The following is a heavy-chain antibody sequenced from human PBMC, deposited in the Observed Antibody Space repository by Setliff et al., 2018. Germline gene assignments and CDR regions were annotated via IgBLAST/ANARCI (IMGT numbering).Heavy chain of an antibody. CDR1: GASITTGSYS. D-gene: IGHD3-16*01. J-gene: IGHJ5*02. V-gene: IGHV4-61*02. CDR3: ARDITREPYTGGFYHFDP. CDR2: ISGSGSA. Sequence: TVSGASITTGSYSWSWIRQSAGKGLEWVGRISGSGSATYNPSLKSRVSIFIDASNNQVSLDLSSVTAADSAVYYCARDITREPYTGGFYHFDPWGQGALVTVSS.